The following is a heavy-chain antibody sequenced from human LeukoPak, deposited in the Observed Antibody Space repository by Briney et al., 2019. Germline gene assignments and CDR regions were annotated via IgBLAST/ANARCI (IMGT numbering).Heavy chain of an antibody. CDR3: ARGGGMDYYDSSGYYYFDY. CDR1: GYTFTSYG. Sequence: ASVKVSCKASGYTFTSYGISWVRQAPGQGLEWMGWISAYNGNTNYAQKLQGRVTMTRDMSTSTVYMELRSLRSEDTAVYYCARGGGMDYYDSSGYYYFDYWGQGTLVTVSS. CDR2: ISAYNGNT. J-gene: IGHJ4*02. V-gene: IGHV1-18*01. D-gene: IGHD3-22*01.